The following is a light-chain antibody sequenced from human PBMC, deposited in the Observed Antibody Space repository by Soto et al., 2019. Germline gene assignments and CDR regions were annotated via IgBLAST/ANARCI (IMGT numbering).Light chain of an antibody. V-gene: IGLV2-8*01. CDR2: EVS. CDR3: SSYAGSRHYV. J-gene: IGLJ1*01. Sequence: QSVLTQPPSASGSPGQSVTISCTGTSSDVGAYNYISWYQQHPGKAPKLMIYEVSKRPSGVPVRFSGSKSGNTASLTVSGLQAEDGADYYCSSYAGSRHYVFGTGTKVTVL. CDR1: SSDVGAYNY.